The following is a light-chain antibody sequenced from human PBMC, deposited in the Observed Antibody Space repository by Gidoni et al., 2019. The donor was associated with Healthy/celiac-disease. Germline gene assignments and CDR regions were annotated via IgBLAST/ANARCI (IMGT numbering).Light chain of an antibody. CDR3: QQYNNWLRT. J-gene: IGKJ1*01. CDR1: QSVNSN. CDR2: CAS. V-gene: IGKV3-15*01. Sequence: EIVMTQSPATLSVSPGERATLSCRASQSVNSNLAWYQQTPGQAPRLLIYCASTRATGIPARFSGSGSWTEFTLTISSLQSEDFAVYYCQQYNNWLRTFGQGTKVEIK.